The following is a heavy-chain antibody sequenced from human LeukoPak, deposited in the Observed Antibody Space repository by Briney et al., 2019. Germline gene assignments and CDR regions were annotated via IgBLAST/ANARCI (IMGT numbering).Heavy chain of an antibody. Sequence: GGSLRLSCEASGFTFSTYNMNWVRQAPGKRLEWVSSITSTSSYVFYADSVKGRFTISRDNAKNSLYLQMNSLRTEDTALYYCARVYELREEDYYYYYMDVWGKGTTVTVSS. CDR2: ITSTSSYV. D-gene: IGHD5/OR15-5a*01. J-gene: IGHJ6*03. CDR3: ARVYELREEDYYYYYMDV. V-gene: IGHV3-21*04. CDR1: GFTFSTYN.